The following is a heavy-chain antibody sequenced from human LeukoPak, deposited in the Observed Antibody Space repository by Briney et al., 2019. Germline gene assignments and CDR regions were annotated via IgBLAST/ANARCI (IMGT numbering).Heavy chain of an antibody. D-gene: IGHD2-8*01. V-gene: IGHV4-39*02. CDR2: IYYSGST. Sequence: NPSETLSLTCNVSGDSISSSNYYWDWIRQPPGTGLEWIGSIYYSGSTYYNPSLKSRVTISLDTSKNHFSLKMNSVTAADTAVYYCARVGLLMVFRYWGQGTLVTVSS. J-gene: IGHJ4*02. CDR3: ARVGLLMVFRY. CDR1: GDSISSSNYY.